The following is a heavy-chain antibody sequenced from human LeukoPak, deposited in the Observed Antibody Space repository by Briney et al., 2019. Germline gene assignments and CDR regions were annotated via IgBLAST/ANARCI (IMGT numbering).Heavy chain of an antibody. J-gene: IGHJ5*02. V-gene: IGHV4-61*02. D-gene: IGHD2/OR15-2a*01. CDR3: ARGFLFGVRFDP. Sequence: SETLSLTCTVSGGSISSGSYYWSWIRQPAGKGLEWIGRIYTSGSTNYNPSLKSRVTISVDTSKNQFSLKLSSVTAADTAVYHCARGFLFGVRFDPWGQGTLVTVSS. CDR1: GGSISSGSYY. CDR2: IYTSGST.